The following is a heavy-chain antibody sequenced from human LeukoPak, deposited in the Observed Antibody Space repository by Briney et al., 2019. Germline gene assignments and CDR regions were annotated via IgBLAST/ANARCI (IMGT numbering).Heavy chain of an antibody. CDR2: ISYGSRTI. J-gene: IGHJ4*02. CDR1: GFTFKTYS. V-gene: IGHV3-48*02. Sequence: GGSLRLSCAASGFTFKTYSMNWVRQAPGKGLEWISYISYGSRTIYYADSVKGRFTISRDDARNSLDLQLSNLRDGDTAVYYCARSPFLRGVITHFDSWGQGTLVTVSS. D-gene: IGHD3-10*01. CDR3: ARSPFLRGVITHFDS.